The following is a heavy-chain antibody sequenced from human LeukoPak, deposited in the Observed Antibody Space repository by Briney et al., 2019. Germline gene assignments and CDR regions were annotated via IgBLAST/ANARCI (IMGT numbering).Heavy chain of an antibody. J-gene: IGHJ4*02. CDR1: GFTFGDYA. CDR2: IRSKAFGGTT. Sequence: GGSLRLSCATSGFTFGDYAMSWVRQAPGKGLEWVGFIRSKAFGGTTEYAASVRGRFTISRDDSKSIAYLHMNSLKSEDTAVYYCTRTPNNWKGVYYFDSWGQGTLVTVSS. V-gene: IGHV3-49*04. CDR3: TRTPNNWKGVYYFDS. D-gene: IGHD1-1*01.